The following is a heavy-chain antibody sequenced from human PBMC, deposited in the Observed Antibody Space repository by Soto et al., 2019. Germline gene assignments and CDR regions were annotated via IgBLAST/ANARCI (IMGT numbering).Heavy chain of an antibody. CDR2: IIPIFGTA. V-gene: IGHV1-69*01. Sequence: QVQLVQSGAEVKKPGSSVKVSCKASGGTFSSYAISWVRQAPGQGLEWMGGIIPIFGTANYAQKFQGRVTITADEYTSTAYMELSSLRSEDTAVYYCASIGYCSSTSCYSWFDPWGQGTLVTVSS. J-gene: IGHJ5*02. CDR1: GGTFSSYA. D-gene: IGHD2-2*02. CDR3: ASIGYCSSTSCYSWFDP.